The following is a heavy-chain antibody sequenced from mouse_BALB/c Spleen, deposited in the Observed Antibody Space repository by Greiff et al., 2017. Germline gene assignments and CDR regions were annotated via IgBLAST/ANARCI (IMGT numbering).Heavy chain of an antibody. CDR2: ISYSGST. V-gene: IGHV3-8*02. Sequence: EVQLKELGPRLLKPSQPLSLTCSVPGDSITSGYWNWIRKFPGNKLEYMGYISYSGSTYYNPSLKSRISITRDTSKNQYYLQLNSVTTEDTATYYCARNYDGAMDYWGQGTSVTVSS. D-gene: IGHD2-4*01. CDR3: ARNYDGAMDY. CDR1: GDSITSGY. J-gene: IGHJ4*01.